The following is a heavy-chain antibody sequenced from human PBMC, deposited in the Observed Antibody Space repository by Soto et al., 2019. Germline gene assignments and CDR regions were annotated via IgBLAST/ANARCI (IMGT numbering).Heavy chain of an antibody. D-gene: IGHD3-10*01. CDR2: ISSSSINT. V-gene: IGHV3-23*01. CDR1: GFAFSNFA. J-gene: IGHJ4*02. Sequence: PGGSLRLSCAASGFAFSNFAMSWVRQAPGKGLEWVSTISSSSINTYDADSVKGRLTISRDNSKNTLYLQMNSLRDDDTAVYYCAKDRLYGPFEFWGQGTLVTVSS. CDR3: AKDRLYGPFEF.